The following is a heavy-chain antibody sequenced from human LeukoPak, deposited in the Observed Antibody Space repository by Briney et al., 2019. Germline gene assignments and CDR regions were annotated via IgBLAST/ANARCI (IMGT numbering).Heavy chain of an antibody. CDR3: ARDSGRLAAAGDY. CDR1: GFTFSTYA. CDR2: ISYDGTNK. Sequence: GGSLRLSCAVSGFTFSTYAMHWVRQAPGKGLEWVAVISYDGTNKYYTDSVKGRFTISRDNSKNTLYLQMNSLRAEDTAVYYCARDSGRLAAAGDYWGQGTLVTVSS. J-gene: IGHJ4*02. V-gene: IGHV3-30-3*01. D-gene: IGHD6-13*01.